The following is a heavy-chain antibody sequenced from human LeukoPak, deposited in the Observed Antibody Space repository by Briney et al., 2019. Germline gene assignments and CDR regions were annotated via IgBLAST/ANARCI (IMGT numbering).Heavy chain of an antibody. CDR2: INHSGST. CDR3: ARAPYYDFWSSYPTKLRANWFDP. CDR1: GGAFSGHY. J-gene: IGHJ5*02. D-gene: IGHD3-3*01. Sequence: SETLSLTCTVYGGAFSGHYWSWIRQPPGKGLEWIGEINHSGSTNYNPSLKSRVTISVDTSKNQFSLKLSSVTAADTAVYYCARAPYYDFWSSYPTKLRANWFDPWGQGTLVTVSS. V-gene: IGHV4-34*01.